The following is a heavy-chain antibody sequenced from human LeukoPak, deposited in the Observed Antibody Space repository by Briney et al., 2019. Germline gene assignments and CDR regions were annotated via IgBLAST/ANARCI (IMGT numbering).Heavy chain of an antibody. CDR3: ARHLVYNWFDP. CDR2: IHHSGST. V-gene: IGHV4-38-2*01. CDR1: GYSISSGYY. Sequence: KPSETLSLTCAVSGYSISSGYYWGWIRQTPGKGLEWIVSIHHSGSTYYNPSLKSRVTILVDTSKNQFSLKLSSVTAADTAVYYCARHLVYNWFDPWGQGTLVTVSS. J-gene: IGHJ5*02. D-gene: IGHD5/OR15-5a*01.